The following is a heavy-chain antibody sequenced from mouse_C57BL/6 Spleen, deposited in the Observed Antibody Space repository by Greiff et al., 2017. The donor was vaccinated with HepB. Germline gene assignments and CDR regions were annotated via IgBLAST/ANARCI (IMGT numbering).Heavy chain of an antibody. CDR2: INPSTGGT. CDR1: GYSFTGYY. V-gene: IGHV1-43*01. D-gene: IGHD2-1*01. Sequence: VQLQQSGPELVKPGASVKISCKASGYSFTGYYMHWVKQSSEKSLEWIGEINPSTGGTSYNQKFKGKATLTVDKSSSTAYMQLKSLTSEDSAVYYCARSDLPHAMDYWGQGTSVTVSS. CDR3: ARSDLPHAMDY. J-gene: IGHJ4*01.